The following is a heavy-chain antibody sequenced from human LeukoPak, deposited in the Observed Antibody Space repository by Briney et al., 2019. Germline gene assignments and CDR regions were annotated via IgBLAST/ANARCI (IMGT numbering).Heavy chain of an antibody. Sequence: SETLSLTCTVSGGSISSYYWSWIRQPPGKGLEWIGYIYYSGGTNYNPSLKSRGTISVATSKDQFSLKLSSVTTADTAVYYCARGPPRGSSSSALLDYWGQGTLVTVSS. V-gene: IGHV4-59*01. D-gene: IGHD6-6*01. J-gene: IGHJ4*02. CDR1: GGSISSYY. CDR2: IYYSGGT. CDR3: ARGPPRGSSSSALLDY.